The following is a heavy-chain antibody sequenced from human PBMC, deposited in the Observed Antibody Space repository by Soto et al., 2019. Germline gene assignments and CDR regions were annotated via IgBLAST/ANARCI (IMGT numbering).Heavy chain of an antibody. CDR1: GFTVSSNY. D-gene: IGHD5-18*01. CDR2: IYSGGRT. V-gene: IGHV3-53*01. CDR3: ASGIPRGYSYGSYYFDY. Sequence: EVQLVESGGGLIQPGGSLRLSCAASGFTVSSNYMTWVRQAPGKGLEWVSVIYSGGRTYYADSVKGRFTISRDNSKNTLYLQMNSLRAEDTAVYYCASGIPRGYSYGSYYFDYWGQGTLVTVSS. J-gene: IGHJ4*02.